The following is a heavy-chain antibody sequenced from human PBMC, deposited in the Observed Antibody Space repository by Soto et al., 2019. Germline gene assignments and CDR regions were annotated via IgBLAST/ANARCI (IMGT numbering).Heavy chain of an antibody. CDR1: GGSISSGGYY. CDR3: ARIKSAYYKIISYAFDC. V-gene: IGHV4-31*03. D-gene: IGHD3-9*01. J-gene: IGHJ4*02. CDR2: IYFSGSS. Sequence: QVQLQESGPGLVKPSQTLSLTCSVSGGSISSGGYYWSWIRQLPGKGLEWIGYIYFSGSSYYNPSLKRRLTISLDTSKNHFPLRLDSLTAADTAVYYCARIKSAYYKIISYAFDCWGRGTLVTVSS.